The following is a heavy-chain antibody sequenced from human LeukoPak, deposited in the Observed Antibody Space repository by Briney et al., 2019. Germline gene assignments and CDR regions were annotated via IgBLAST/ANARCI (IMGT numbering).Heavy chain of an antibody. V-gene: IGHV5-10-1*01. Sequence: GESLWISCKGSGYSFTSYWISWVRQMPGKGLEWMGRIDPSDSYTNYSPSFQGHVTISADKSISTAYLQWSSLKASDTAMYYCALGRSQLRYFDWLLWSYWGQGTLVTVSS. CDR3: ALGRSQLRYFDWLLWSY. CDR2: IDPSDSYT. J-gene: IGHJ4*02. D-gene: IGHD3-9*01. CDR1: GYSFTSYW.